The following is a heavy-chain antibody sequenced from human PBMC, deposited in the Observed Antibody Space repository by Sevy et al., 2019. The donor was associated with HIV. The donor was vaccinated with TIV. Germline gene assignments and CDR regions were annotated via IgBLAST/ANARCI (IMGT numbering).Heavy chain of an antibody. CDR3: TRVNAFFYNSGSKDDAFDI. D-gene: IGHD3-10*01. CDR1: GFTFGDYA. J-gene: IGHJ3*02. CDR2: IRNTHYGGTT. V-gene: IGHV3-49*03. Sequence: GGSLRLSCTTSGFTFGDYALSWFRQAPGKGLEWVGFIRNTHYGGTTEYAASVKGLFTISRDDSKSIAYLQMNSLIIEDTAMYYCTRVNAFFYNSGSKDDAFDIWGQGTMVTVSS.